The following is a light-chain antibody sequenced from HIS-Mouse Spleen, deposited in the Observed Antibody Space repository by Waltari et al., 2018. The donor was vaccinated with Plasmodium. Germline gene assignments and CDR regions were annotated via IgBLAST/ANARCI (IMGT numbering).Light chain of an antibody. Sequence: QSALTQPPSASGSPGQSVTISCTGTSSDVGGSNYVSWYKQHPGKAPKLMIYEVSKRPSGVPDRFSGSKSGNTASLTVSGLQAEDEADYYCSSYAGSNNLVFGGGTKLTVL. CDR1: SSDVGGSNY. CDR3: SSYAGSNNLV. V-gene: IGLV2-8*01. J-gene: IGLJ2*01. CDR2: EVS.